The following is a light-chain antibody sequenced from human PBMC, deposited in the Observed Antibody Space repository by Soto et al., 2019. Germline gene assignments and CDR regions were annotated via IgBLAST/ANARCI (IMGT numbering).Light chain of an antibody. CDR2: DVT. Sequence: QSVLTQPASVSGSPGQSITISCTGTSSDVGGYKYVSWYQQHPDKAPKLIIYDVTNRPSGISNRFSGSKSGNTASLTISGLQAEDEDDYYCSSYTSSSSYVFGTGTKVTVL. J-gene: IGLJ1*01. CDR3: SSYTSSSSYV. CDR1: SSDVGGYKY. V-gene: IGLV2-14*01.